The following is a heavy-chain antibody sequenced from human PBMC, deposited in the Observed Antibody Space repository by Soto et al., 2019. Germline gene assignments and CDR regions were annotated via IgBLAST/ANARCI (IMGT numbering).Heavy chain of an antibody. Sequence: GGSLRLSCAASGFTFGTYAMHWVRQAPGKGLEWVAVIYYDGSNRYYGDAVKGRFTISRDNSRSTLYLQMSSLRAEDTAVYYCARAFCTNGVCYYFFDYWGHGTLVTVSS. CDR3: ARAFCTNGVCYYFFDY. V-gene: IGHV3-33*01. CDR1: GFTFGTYA. CDR2: IYYDGSNR. J-gene: IGHJ4*01. D-gene: IGHD2-8*01.